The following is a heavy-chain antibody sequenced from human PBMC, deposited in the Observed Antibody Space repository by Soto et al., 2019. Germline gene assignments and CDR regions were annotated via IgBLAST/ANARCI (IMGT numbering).Heavy chain of an antibody. V-gene: IGHV2-70*01. Sequence: SGPTLVNPTPTLTLACTFSGFSLSTSGMCVGWIRQPPGKPLEWLALIDWDDDKYYSTSLKTRLTISKDTSKNQVVLTMTNMDPVDTGTYYCARIPVAGLYYFDYWGQGTLVTVSS. D-gene: IGHD6-19*01. J-gene: IGHJ4*02. CDR3: ARIPVAGLYYFDY. CDR1: GFSLSTSGMC. CDR2: IDWDDDK.